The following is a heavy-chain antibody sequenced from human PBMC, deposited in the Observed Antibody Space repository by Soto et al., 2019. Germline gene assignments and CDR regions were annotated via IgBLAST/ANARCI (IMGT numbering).Heavy chain of an antibody. J-gene: IGHJ4*02. CDR2: ISGSGGST. CDR1: GFTFSSYA. Sequence: EVQLLESGGGLVQPGGSLRLSCAASGFTFSSYAMSWVRQAPGKGLEWVSAISGSGGSTYYADSVKGRFTISRDNSKNTLYLQMNSLRAEDTDVYYCAKDIRHTYYFDYWCQGPMVTVSS. V-gene: IGHV3-23*01. CDR3: AKDIRHTYYFDY.